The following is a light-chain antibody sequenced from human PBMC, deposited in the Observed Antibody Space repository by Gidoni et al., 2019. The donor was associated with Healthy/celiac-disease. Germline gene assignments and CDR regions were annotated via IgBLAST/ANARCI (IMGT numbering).Light chain of an antibody. J-gene: IGKJ5*01. V-gene: IGKV3-11*01. CDR1: QSLSSY. CDR2: DAS. CDR3: QQRSNWPIT. Sequence: EIVLTQSPATLSLSPGERAALSCRASQSLSSYLAWYQQKPGQAPRLLIYDASNRATGIPARFSGSGSGTDFTPTISSLEPEDFAVYYCQQRSNWPITFGQGTRLEIK.